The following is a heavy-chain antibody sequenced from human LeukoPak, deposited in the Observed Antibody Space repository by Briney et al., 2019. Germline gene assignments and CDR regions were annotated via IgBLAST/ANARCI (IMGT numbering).Heavy chain of an antibody. CDR3: ARLGAYYYYYGMDV. Sequence: SETLSLTCTVSGGSISSSSYYWGWIRQPPGQGLEWIGSIYYSGSTYYNPSLKSRVTISVDTSKNQFSLKLSSVTAADTAVYYCARLGAYYYYYGMDVWGQGTTVTVSS. CDR2: IYYSGST. D-gene: IGHD3-16*01. V-gene: IGHV4-39*01. J-gene: IGHJ6*02. CDR1: GGSISSSSYY.